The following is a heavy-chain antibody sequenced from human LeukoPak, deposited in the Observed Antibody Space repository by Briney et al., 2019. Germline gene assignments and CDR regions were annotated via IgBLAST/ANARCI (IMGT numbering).Heavy chain of an antibody. D-gene: IGHD2-15*01. CDR1: GYTFTSYY. J-gene: IGHJ5*02. CDR2: INPSGGST. V-gene: IGHV1-46*01. Sequence: ASVKVSCKASGYTFTSYYMHWVRRAPGQGLEWMGIINPSGGSTSYAQKFQGRVTMTRDTSTSTVYMGLSSLRSEDTAVYYCAREHLRVVVVAATRNWFDPWGQGTLVTVSS. CDR3: AREHLRVVVVAATRNWFDP.